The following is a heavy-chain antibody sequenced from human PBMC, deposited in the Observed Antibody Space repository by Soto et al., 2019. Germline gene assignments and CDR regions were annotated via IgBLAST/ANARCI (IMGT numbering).Heavy chain of an antibody. V-gene: IGHV3-15*07. CDR2: IKSKAAGGTT. D-gene: IGHD6-19*01. CDR1: GFTFSEAW. J-gene: IGHJ4*02. CDR3: TTDSPVAGGGPL. Sequence: EVQLVESGGGLVKPGGSLRLACAASGFTFSEAWMNWVRQAPGKGLEWVARIKSKAAGGTTDYVAPVKGRFTISRDDSTNTLFLQMNSLKTEDTAVYYCTTDSPVAGGGPLWGQGTLVTVSS.